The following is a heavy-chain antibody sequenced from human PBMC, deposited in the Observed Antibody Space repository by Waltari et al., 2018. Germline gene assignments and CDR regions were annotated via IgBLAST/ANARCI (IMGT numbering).Heavy chain of an antibody. CDR1: GFIFSKSS. V-gene: IGHV3-48*04. J-gene: IGHJ4*02. D-gene: IGHD4-17*01. CDR3: ARERHDYGDFGAY. CDR2: ISGRGTSI. Sequence: EVHLVESGGALVQPGGSLRLSCAASGFIFSKSSMNWVRQAPGKGPEWVSYISGRGTSISYADAVKGRFNISRDNAKNSLYLEMTSLRAEDTAVYYCARERHDYGDFGAYWGQGTLVKVSS.